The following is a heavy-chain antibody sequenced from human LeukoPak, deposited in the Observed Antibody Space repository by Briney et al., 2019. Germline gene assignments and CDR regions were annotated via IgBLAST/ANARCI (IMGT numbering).Heavy chain of an antibody. J-gene: IGHJ1*01. CDR3: AKEWILYGSGSKVEYFQH. Sequence: PGGSLRLSCAASGFTFSSYGMHWVRQAPGKGLEWVAVISYDGSNKYYADSVKGRFTISRDNSKNTLYLQMNSLRAEDTAVYYCAKEWILYGSGSKVEYFQHWGQGTLVTVSS. V-gene: IGHV3-30*18. D-gene: IGHD3-10*01. CDR1: GFTFSSYG. CDR2: ISYDGSNK.